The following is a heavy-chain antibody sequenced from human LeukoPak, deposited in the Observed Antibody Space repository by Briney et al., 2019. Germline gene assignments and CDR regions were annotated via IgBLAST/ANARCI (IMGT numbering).Heavy chain of an antibody. Sequence: GGSLRLSCAASGFIFNDYAMYWVRQAPGKGLEWVSDISGSGSKTHYTDSVKGRFTISRDNSKNLLYLDMNSLRLEDTAVYYCAKAVSPIAPTSYFDSWGQGTKVAVSS. J-gene: IGHJ4*02. V-gene: IGHV3-23*01. CDR2: ISGSGSKT. D-gene: IGHD2-15*01. CDR3: AKAVSPIAPTSYFDS. CDR1: GFIFNDYA.